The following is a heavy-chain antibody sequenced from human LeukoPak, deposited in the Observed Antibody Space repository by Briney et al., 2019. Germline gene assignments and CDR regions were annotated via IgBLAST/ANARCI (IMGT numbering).Heavy chain of an antibody. CDR1: GGSISSYY. CDR3: ARASRWLRTLFDY. D-gene: IGHD5-24*01. Sequence: SETLSLTCTVSGGSISSYYWSWIRQPPGKGLEWIGYIYYSGSTNYNSSLKSRVTISVDTSKNQFSLKLSSVTAADTAVYYCARASRWLRTLFDYWGQGTLVTVSS. CDR2: IYYSGST. J-gene: IGHJ4*02. V-gene: IGHV4-59*01.